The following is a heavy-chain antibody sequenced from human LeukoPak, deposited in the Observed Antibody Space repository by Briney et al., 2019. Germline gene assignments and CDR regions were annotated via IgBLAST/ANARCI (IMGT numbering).Heavy chain of an antibody. J-gene: IGHJ4*02. D-gene: IGHD3-22*01. Sequence: KPSETLSLPCTVPCGTISSYYWRWIPRPPGKGPEWIWYIYYSGSTNYNPSLKSRVTISVDTSKNQFSLKLSSVTAADTAVYYCARSRPTYYYDSSGTNFDYWGQGTLVTVSS. V-gene: IGHV4-59*08. CDR1: CGTISSYY. CDR3: ARSRPTYYYDSSGTNFDY. CDR2: IYYSGST.